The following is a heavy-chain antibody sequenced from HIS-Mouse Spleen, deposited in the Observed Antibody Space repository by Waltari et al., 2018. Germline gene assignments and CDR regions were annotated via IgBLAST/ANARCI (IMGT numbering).Heavy chain of an antibody. CDR3: ARDLRVELYGMDV. J-gene: IGHJ6*02. D-gene: IGHD3-16*01. Sequence: QVQLVESGGGVVQPGRSLRLSCAASGFTFSSYSMHWVRQAPGKGLEWVAVISYDGSNKYYADSVKGRFTISRDNSKNTLYLQMNSLRAEDTAVYYCARDLRVELYGMDVWGQGTTVTVSS. CDR2: ISYDGSNK. V-gene: IGHV3-30-3*01. CDR1: GFTFSSYS.